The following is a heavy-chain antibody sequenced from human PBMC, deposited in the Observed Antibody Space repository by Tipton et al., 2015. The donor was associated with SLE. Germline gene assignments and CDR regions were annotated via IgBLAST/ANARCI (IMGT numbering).Heavy chain of an antibody. CDR3: ARATVAGMGY. CDR1: GGSISSGSYY. D-gene: IGHD6-19*01. V-gene: IGHV4-61*02. J-gene: IGHJ4*02. Sequence: TLSLTCTVSGGSISSGSYYWSWIRQPAGKGLEWIGRIYTSGSTNYNPSLKSRVTISVDTSKNQFSLKLSSVTAADTAVYYCARATVAGMGYWGQGTLVTVSS. CDR2: IYTSGST.